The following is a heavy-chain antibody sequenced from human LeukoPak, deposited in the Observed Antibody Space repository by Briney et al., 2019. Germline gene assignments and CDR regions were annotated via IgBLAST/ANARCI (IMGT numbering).Heavy chain of an antibody. J-gene: IGHJ4*02. V-gene: IGHV3-9*01. D-gene: IGHD3-22*01. CDR3: AKDRRYDSSGYYDC. Sequence: GGSLRLSCAASGFTFDDYAMHWVRQAPGKGLEWVSGISWNSGSIGYADSVKGRFTISRDNAKNSLYLQMNSLRAEDTALYYCAKDRRYDSSGYYDCWGQGTLVTVSS. CDR1: GFTFDDYA. CDR2: ISWNSGSI.